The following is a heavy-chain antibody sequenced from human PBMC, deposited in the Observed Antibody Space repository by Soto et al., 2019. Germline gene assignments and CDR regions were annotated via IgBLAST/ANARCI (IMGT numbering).Heavy chain of an antibody. D-gene: IGHD7-27*01. CDR1: VGSVSTSDW. J-gene: IGHJ4*02. CDR3: ARLTSQGPRFDS. CDR2: IYQSGKT. Sequence: ASETLSLTCAVSVGSVSTSDWWAFVRQPPGKGLQWIGEIYQSGKTNYNPSLRSQVTISVDRSKNEFSLKLSYLTAADTAVYYCARLTSQGPRFDSWGQGSLVTVSS. V-gene: IGHV4-4*02.